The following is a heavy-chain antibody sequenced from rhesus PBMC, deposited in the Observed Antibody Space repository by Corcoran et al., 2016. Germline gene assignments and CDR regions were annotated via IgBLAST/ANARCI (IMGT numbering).Heavy chain of an antibody. J-gene: IGHJ4*01. CDR1: GGSISSSNW. CDR2: IYGSGRRT. CDR3: ARVGNSGSYYYGAVFDY. V-gene: IGHV4-93*01. D-gene: IGHD3-16*01. Sequence: QVQLQESGPAVVKPSETLSLTCAVSGGSISSSNWWSWIRQSPGKGLEWIGGIYGSGRRTEYNPSLTSRVTSAKDTSKNQFSLKLSSVTAADTAVYYCARVGNSGSYYYGAVFDYWGQGVLVTVSS.